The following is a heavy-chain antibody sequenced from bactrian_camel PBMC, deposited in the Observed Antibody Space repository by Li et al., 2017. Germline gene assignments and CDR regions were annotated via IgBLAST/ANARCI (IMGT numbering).Heavy chain of an antibody. CDR1: GYTYENNC. Sequence: HVQLVESGGGSVQVGGSLRLSCVAAGYTYENNCLAWFRQAPGKEREGVTAIYTGGAGTCYADSVKGRFTISQDNAENTVYLQMNSLKTEDTAMYYCGKGFIAQTIPSSQGTQVTVS. V-gene: IGHV3S1*01. CDR2: IYTGGAGT. D-gene: IGHD2*01. J-gene: IGHJ4*01.